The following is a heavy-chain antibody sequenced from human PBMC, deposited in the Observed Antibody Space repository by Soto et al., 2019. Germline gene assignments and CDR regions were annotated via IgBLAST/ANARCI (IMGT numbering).Heavy chain of an antibody. Sequence: EVQLVESGGGLVQPGRSLRLSCAASGFSFDEYAMHWVRQAPGKGLEWVSGISWNSGTMGYGDSVRGRFTISRDNAKNSLYLQTNSLRAEDTALYYCAKGFCSSARCLTYSYMDVWGKGTTVTVSS. D-gene: IGHD2-2*01. CDR1: GFSFDEYA. V-gene: IGHV3-9*01. CDR3: AKGFCSSARCLTYSYMDV. J-gene: IGHJ6*03. CDR2: ISWNSGTM.